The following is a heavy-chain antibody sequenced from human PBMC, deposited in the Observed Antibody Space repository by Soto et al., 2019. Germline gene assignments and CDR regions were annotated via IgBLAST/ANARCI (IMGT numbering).Heavy chain of an antibody. V-gene: IGHV6-1*01. Sequence: SQTLSLTCAISGDSVSSNSAAWNWIRQSPSRGLEWLGRTYYRSKWYNDYAVSVKSRITINPDTSKNQFSLQLNSVTPEDTAVYYCARDPIPRIAARPHAFDIWGPGTMVTVS. J-gene: IGHJ3*02. CDR3: ARDPIPRIAARPHAFDI. CDR1: GDSVSSNSAA. D-gene: IGHD6-6*01. CDR2: TYYRSKWYN.